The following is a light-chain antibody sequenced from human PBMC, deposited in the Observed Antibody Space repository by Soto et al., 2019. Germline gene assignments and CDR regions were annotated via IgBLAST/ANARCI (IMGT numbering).Light chain of an antibody. J-gene: IGKJ1*01. CDR2: GAS. CDR3: QQYGSSGT. CDR1: QSVSNNY. Sequence: EIVLTQSPGTPSLSPGERATLSCRASQSVSNNYLAWYQQKPGQAPRLLIYGASNRATGIPDRFSGSGSGTDFTHTISRLEPEDFAVYYCQQYGSSGTFGQGTKVDIK. V-gene: IGKV3-20*01.